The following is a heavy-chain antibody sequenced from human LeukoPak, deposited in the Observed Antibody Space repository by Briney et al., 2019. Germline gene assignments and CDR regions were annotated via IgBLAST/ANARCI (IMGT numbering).Heavy chain of an antibody. D-gene: IGHD3-10*01. CDR1: GFTFSSYS. J-gene: IGHJ6*02. CDR2: ISSSSSYI. CDR3: ARDQGRYYGSGSYAYYYYGMDV. V-gene: IGHV3-21*01. Sequence: GGSLRLSCAASGFTFSSYSMNWVRQAPRKGLEWVSSISSSSSYIYYADSVKGRFTISRDNAKNSLYLQMNSLRAEDTAVYYCARDQGRYYGSGSYAYYYYGMDVWGQGTTVTVSS.